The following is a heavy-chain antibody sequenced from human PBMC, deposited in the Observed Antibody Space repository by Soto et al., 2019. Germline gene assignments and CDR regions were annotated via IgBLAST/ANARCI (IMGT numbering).Heavy chain of an antibody. CDR2: ISGSGGST. D-gene: IGHD1-1*01. Sequence: GGSLRLSCAASGFTFSSYAMSWVRQAPGKGLEWVSAISGSGGSTYYADSVKGRFTISRDNSKNTLYLQMNSLRAEDTAVYYWAKPQVGRYNSYGIDVWGQGTTVTVSS. V-gene: IGHV3-23*01. J-gene: IGHJ6*02. CDR1: GFTFSSYA. CDR3: AKPQVGRYNSYGIDV.